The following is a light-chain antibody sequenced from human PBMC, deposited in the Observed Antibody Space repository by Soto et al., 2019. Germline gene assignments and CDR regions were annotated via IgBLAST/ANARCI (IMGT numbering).Light chain of an antibody. CDR1: SSNIGSNY. V-gene: IGLV1-47*02. CDR2: SNN. CDR3: AAWDDSLSGHVV. Sequence: QSVLTQPLSASGTPGQRVTISCSGSSSNIGSNYVYWYQQLPGTAPKLLIYSNNQRPSGVPDRFSGSKSGTSASLAISGLRSEDEADYYCAAWDDSLSGHVVFGGGTKLTVL. J-gene: IGLJ2*01.